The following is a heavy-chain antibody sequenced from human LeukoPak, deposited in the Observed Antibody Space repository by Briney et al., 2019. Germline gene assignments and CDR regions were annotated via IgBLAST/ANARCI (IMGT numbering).Heavy chain of an antibody. J-gene: IGHJ4*02. CDR1: GFTFDDYA. CDR3: AKDNGRGGNFDY. Sequence: GGSLGLSCAASGFTFDDYAMHWVRQAPGKGLEWVSGISWNSGSIGYADSVKGRFTISRDNAKNSLYLQMNSLRAEDTALYYCAKDNGRGGNFDYWGQGTLVTVSS. D-gene: IGHD3-16*01. CDR2: ISWNSGSI. V-gene: IGHV3-9*01.